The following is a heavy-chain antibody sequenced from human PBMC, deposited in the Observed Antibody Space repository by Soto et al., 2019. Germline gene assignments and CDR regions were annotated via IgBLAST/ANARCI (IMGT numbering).Heavy chain of an antibody. Sequence: LSLTGTVSGGSISSSSYYWGWIRQPPGKGLEWIGSIYYSGSTYHNPSIKSRVTISVDTSKNPFSLKLSSVTAADTAVYYCARRGAGLDYWGPGTLVNVSS. CDR2: IYYSGST. V-gene: IGHV4-39*01. J-gene: IGHJ4*02. D-gene: IGHD6-19*01. CDR3: ARRGAGLDY. CDR1: GGSISSSSYY.